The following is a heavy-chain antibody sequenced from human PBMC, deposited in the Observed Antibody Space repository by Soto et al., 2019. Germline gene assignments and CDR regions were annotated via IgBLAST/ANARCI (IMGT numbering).Heavy chain of an antibody. J-gene: IGHJ3*02. Sequence: SETLSLTCTVSGGSISSGDYYWSWIRQPPGKGLEWIGYIYYSGSTYYNPSLKSRVTISVDTSKNQFSLKLSSVTAADTAVYYCARPGIAVAGPGDDAFDIWGQGTMVT. V-gene: IGHV4-30-4*02. CDR3: ARPGIAVAGPGDDAFDI. D-gene: IGHD6-19*01. CDR2: IYYSGST. CDR1: GGSISSGDYY.